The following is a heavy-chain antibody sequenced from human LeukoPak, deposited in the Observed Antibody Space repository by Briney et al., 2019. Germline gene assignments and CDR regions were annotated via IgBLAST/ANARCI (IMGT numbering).Heavy chain of an antibody. CDR1: GGSISSYY. J-gene: IGHJ5*02. CDR3: ARDHMLRGASP. V-gene: IGHV4-59*01. Sequence: ASETLSLTCTVSGGSISSYYWSWIRQPPGKGLEWIGYIYYSGSTNYNPSLKSRVTISVDTSKNQFSLKLSSVTAADTAVYYCARDHMLRGASPWGQGTQVTVSS. CDR2: IYYSGST. D-gene: IGHD3-10*01.